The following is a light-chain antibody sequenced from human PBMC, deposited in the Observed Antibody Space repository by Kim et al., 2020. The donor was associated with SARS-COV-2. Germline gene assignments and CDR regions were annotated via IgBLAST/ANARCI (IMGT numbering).Light chain of an antibody. CDR1: RSNIGSNT. CDR2: SDN. CDR3: AAWDDSLNGPV. Sequence: GKRVTISCSGSRSNIGSNTVNWYQQLPGTAPKLLIYSDNQRPSGVPDRFSGSKSGTSASLAISGLQSEDEADYYCAAWDDSLNGPVFGGGTKLTVL. V-gene: IGLV1-44*01. J-gene: IGLJ3*02.